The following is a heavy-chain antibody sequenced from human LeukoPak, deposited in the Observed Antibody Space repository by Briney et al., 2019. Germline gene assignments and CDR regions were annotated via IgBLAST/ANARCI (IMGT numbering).Heavy chain of an antibody. CDR2: IYSGGST. V-gene: IGHV3-53*01. D-gene: IGHD6-6*01. CDR3: ARDLGKSIAAQYAFDI. Sequence: GGSLRLSCAASGFTVSSNYMSWVRQAPGQGLEWVSVIYSGGSTYYADSVKGRFTISRDNAKNSLYLQMNSLRAEDTAVYYCARDLGKSIAAQYAFDIWGQGTMVTVSS. CDR1: GFTVSSNY. J-gene: IGHJ3*02.